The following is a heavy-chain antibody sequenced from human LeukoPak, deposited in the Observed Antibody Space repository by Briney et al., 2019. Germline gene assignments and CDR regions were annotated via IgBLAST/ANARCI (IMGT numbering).Heavy chain of an antibody. J-gene: IGHJ4*02. D-gene: IGHD5-12*01. CDR1: GYTFTGYY. V-gene: IGHV1-2*02. Sequence: GESLKVSCKASGYTFTGYYMHWVRQAPGQGLEWMGWINPNSGGTNYAQKFQGRVTMTRDTSISTAYMELSRLRSDDTAVYYCARVVATIFLAAAGGSYYFDYWGQGTLVTVSS. CDR3: ARVVATIFLAAAGGSYYFDY. CDR2: INPNSGGT.